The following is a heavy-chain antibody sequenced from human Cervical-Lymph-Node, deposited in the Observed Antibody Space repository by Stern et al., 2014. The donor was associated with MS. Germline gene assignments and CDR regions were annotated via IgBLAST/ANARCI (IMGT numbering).Heavy chain of an antibody. D-gene: IGHD3-10*01. CDR3: ARATVVRGPFDS. V-gene: IGHV3-21*01. J-gene: IGHJ4*02. CDR2: ISSDNSYI. CDR1: GFTFNTYT. Sequence: VQLVESGGGLVKPGGSLRLSCAASGFTFNTYTLNWVRQAPGKGLEWVACISSDNSYIYYADSVKGRFTVSRDNAKNSLFLQMNSLRAEDTAVYYCARATVVRGPFDSWGQGTLVTVAS.